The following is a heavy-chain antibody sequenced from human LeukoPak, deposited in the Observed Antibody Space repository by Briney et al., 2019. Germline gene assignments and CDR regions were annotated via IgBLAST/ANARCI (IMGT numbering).Heavy chain of an antibody. Sequence: QSGGSLRLSCAASGFTFSSYAMSWVRQAPGKGLEWVSAISGSGGSTYYADSVKGRFTISRDNSKNTLYLQMNSLRAEDTAVYYCAKVPYDFWSGYYPYFGYWGQGTLVTVSS. D-gene: IGHD3-3*01. CDR3: AKVPYDFWSGYYPYFGY. CDR1: GFTFSSYA. V-gene: IGHV3-23*01. J-gene: IGHJ4*02. CDR2: ISGSGGST.